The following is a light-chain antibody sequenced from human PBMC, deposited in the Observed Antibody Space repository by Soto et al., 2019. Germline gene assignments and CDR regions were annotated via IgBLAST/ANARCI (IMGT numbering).Light chain of an antibody. Sequence: EIVMTQSPATLSVSPGERATLSCRASQSVRSNLARYQQTPGQAPRLLIYGASTSATGIPARLGGSGSGTEFTLTISGLQSEGFEVYYGEHYNNWPPLTFGGGSKVEIK. CDR3: EHYNNWPPLT. V-gene: IGKV3-15*01. CDR1: QSVRSN. CDR2: GAS. J-gene: IGKJ4*01.